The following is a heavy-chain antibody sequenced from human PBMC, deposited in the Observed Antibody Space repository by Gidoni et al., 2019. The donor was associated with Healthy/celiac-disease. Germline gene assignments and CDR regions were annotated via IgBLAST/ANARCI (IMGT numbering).Heavy chain of an antibody. V-gene: IGHV3-21*01. Sequence: EVQLVESGGGLVKPGGSLRLSCAASGFTFSSYSMNWVRQAPGKGLEWVSSISSSSSYIYYADSVKGRFTISRDNAKNSLYLQMNSLRAEDTAVYYCARAAGDHPTYYYYGMDVWGQGTTVTVSS. CDR3: ARAAGDHPTYYYYGMDV. D-gene: IGHD7-27*01. CDR2: ISSSSSYI. J-gene: IGHJ6*02. CDR1: GFTFSSYS.